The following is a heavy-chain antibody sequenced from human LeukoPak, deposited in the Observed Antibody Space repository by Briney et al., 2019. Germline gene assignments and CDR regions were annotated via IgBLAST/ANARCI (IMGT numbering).Heavy chain of an antibody. CDR3: AELGNSINGGV. J-gene: IGHJ6*04. V-gene: IGHV3-48*03. D-gene: IGHD4-23*01. CDR1: GFAFSSYE. CDR2: ISSSGSTI. Sequence: GGSLRLSCAASGFAFSSYEMNWVRQAPGKGLEWVSYISSSGSTIYYADSVKGRFTISRDNAKNSLYLQMNSLRAEDTAVYYCAELGNSINGGVWGKGTTVTISS.